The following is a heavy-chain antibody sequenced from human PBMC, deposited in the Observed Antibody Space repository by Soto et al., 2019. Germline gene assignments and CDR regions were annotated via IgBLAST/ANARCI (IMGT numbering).Heavy chain of an antibody. Sequence: GGSLRLSCAASGFSFVSYALSWVRQAPGKGLEWVSTISGSDGKTSYADSVKGRFSISRDTSQNTLYLQMNSLRADDTAIYYCARWSYLDYWGQGTRVTVSS. J-gene: IGHJ4*02. CDR3: ARWSYLDY. V-gene: IGHV3-23*01. CDR2: ISGSDGKT. D-gene: IGHD3-3*01. CDR1: GFSFVSYA.